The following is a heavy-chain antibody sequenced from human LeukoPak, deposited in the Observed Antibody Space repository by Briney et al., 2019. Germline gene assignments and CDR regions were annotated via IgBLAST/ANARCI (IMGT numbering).Heavy chain of an antibody. D-gene: IGHD3-10*01. V-gene: IGHV1-24*01. CDR3: ATEGKMVRGVYTDY. Sequence: GASVKVSFKVSEYTLTELSMYCVRQDPGKGLEWMGGFDPEDGETIYAQKFQGRVTMTADTSTDTVYMELSSLRSEDTAVYYCATEGKMVRGVYTDYWGQGTLVTVSS. CDR1: EYTLTELS. CDR2: FDPEDGET. J-gene: IGHJ4*02.